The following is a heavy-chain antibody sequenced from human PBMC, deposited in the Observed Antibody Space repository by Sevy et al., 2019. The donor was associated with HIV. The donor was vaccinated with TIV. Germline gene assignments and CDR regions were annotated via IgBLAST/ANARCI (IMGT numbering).Heavy chain of an antibody. CDR1: GFTFSDYR. D-gene: IGHD2-15*01. CDR2: ISSSRTYI. V-gene: IGHV3-21*01. CDR3: SGDPSGGAFDY. Sequence: GGSLRLSCAASGFTFSDYRMNWVRQAPGKGLEWVSSISSSRTYISYADSVKGRFTISRDNDKNSRYLEMNSLRAEDTAVYYWSGDPSGGAFDYWGQGILVTVSS. J-gene: IGHJ4*02.